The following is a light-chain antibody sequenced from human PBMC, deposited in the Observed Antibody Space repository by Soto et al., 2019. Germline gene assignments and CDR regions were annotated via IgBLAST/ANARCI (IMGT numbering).Light chain of an antibody. CDR1: KSDIGVYDF. J-gene: IGLJ1*01. CDR2: EVV. Sequence: QSVLTQPPSASGSPGQSVTIPCTGTKSDIGVYDFVSWYQHHPGKAPRLIIYEVVQRPSGVPDRFSGSKSGNTASLTVSGLQAADEADYYCSSKRTTASLVFGTRTKVTVL. V-gene: IGLV2-8*01. CDR3: SSKRTTASLV.